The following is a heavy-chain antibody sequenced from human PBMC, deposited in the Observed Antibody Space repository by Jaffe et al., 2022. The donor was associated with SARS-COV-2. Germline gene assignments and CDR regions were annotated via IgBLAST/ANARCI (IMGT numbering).Heavy chain of an antibody. CDR1: GYTFTSYA. V-gene: IGHV1-3*01. Sequence: QVQLVQSGAEVKKPGASVKVSCKASGYTFTSYAMHWVRQAPGQRLEWMGWINAGNGNTKYSQKFQGRVTITRDTSASTAYMELSSLRSEDTAVYYCARGPAATYYYYYGMDVWGQGTTVTVSS. J-gene: IGHJ6*02. D-gene: IGHD2-2*01. CDR3: ARGPAATYYYYYGMDV. CDR2: INAGNGNT.